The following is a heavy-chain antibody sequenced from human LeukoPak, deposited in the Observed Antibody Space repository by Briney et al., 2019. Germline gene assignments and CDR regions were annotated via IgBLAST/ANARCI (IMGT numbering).Heavy chain of an antibody. CDR3: ARSPPDMEEYYFDY. J-gene: IGHJ4*02. CDR2: IYTSGST. V-gene: IGHV4-4*09. CDR1: GGSISSYY. D-gene: IGHD3-9*01. Sequence: SETLSLTCTVSGGSISSYYWSWIRQPPGKGLEWIGYIYTSGSTNYNPSLKSRVTISVDTSKNQFSLKLSSVTAADTTVYYCARSPPDMEEYYFDYWGQGTLVTVSS.